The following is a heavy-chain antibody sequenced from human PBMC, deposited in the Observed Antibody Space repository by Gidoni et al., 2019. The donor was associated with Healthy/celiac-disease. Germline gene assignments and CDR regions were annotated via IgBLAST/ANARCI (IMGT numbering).Heavy chain of an antibody. CDR2: IYTSGST. CDR3: ARDAGSTSSAKVFWFDP. Sequence: VSGGSISSGSYYWSWIRQPAGKGLEWIGRIYTSGSTNYNPSLKSRVTISVDTSKNQFSLKLSYVTAADTAVYYCARDAGSTSSAKVFWFDPWGQGTLVTVSS. V-gene: IGHV4-61*02. D-gene: IGHD2-2*01. J-gene: IGHJ5*02. CDR1: GGSISSGSYY.